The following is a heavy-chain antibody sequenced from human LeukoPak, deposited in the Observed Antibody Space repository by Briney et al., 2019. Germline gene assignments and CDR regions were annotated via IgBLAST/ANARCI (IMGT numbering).Heavy chain of an antibody. CDR1: GFTFSTYV. V-gene: IGHV3-30-3*02. D-gene: IGHD3-10*01. CDR3: AKPNYGSGSYYSDLDFDY. J-gene: IGHJ4*02. CDR2: ISYDGSNK. Sequence: GGSLRLSCAASGFTFSTYVMHWVRQAPGKGLEWVAVISYDGSNKYYADSVKGRFTISRDNSKNTLYLQMNSLRAEDTAVYYCAKPNYGSGSYYSDLDFDYWGQGTLVTVSS.